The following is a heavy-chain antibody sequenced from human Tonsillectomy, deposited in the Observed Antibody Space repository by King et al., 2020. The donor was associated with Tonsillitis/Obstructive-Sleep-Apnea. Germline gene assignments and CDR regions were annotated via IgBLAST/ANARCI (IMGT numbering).Heavy chain of an antibody. Sequence: VQLQESGPGLVKPSETLSLTCTVSGGSISSYYWSWIRQPPGKGLEWIGYIYYSGSTNYNPSLKSRVTISVDTSKNQFSLKLSSVTAADTAVYYCARDAPHDYGDYGPFYYYYGMDVWGQGTTVTVSS. V-gene: IGHV4-59*01. D-gene: IGHD4-17*01. J-gene: IGHJ6*02. CDR2: IYYSGST. CDR1: GGSISSYY. CDR3: ARDAPHDYGDYGPFYYYYGMDV.